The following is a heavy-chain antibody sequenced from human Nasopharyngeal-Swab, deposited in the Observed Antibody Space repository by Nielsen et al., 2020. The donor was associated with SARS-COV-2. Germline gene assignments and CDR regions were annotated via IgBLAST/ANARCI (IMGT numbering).Heavy chain of an antibody. J-gene: IGHJ3*02. CDR3: AKVLQQLVYDAFDI. V-gene: IGHV3-53*01. CDR2: IYSGGAT. D-gene: IGHD6-13*01. Sequence: VRQAPGKGLEWVSIIYSGGATYYADSVKGRFTISRDNSKNTLYLQMNSLRAEDTAVYYCAKVLQQLVYDAFDIWGQGTMVTVSS.